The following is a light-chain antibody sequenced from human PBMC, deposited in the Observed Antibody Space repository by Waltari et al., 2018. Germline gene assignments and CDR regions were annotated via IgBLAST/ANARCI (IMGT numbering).Light chain of an antibody. V-gene: IGLV2-23*02. CDR2: DVT. CDR1: SSDVGSYNH. CDR3: CSYAGSSRGV. J-gene: IGLJ1*01. Sequence: QSALTQPASVSGSPGQSITISCTGTSSDVGSYNHVSWYQQYPGKVPKLLIYDVTKRPSGVSNRFSGFKSGNTASRTISGLQAEDEADYYCCSYAGSSRGVFGTGTKVTV.